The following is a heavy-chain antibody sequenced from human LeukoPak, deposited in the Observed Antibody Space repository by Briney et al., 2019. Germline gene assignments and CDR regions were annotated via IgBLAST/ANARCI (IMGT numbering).Heavy chain of an antibody. V-gene: IGHV3-33*01. CDR3: ARDQGSPFAGAGFDY. CDR2: IWYDGSNK. D-gene: IGHD3-10*01. Sequence: GGSLRLSCAASGFTFNSYGMHWVRQAPGKGLEWVAVIWYDGSNKYYADSVKGRFTISRDNSKNTLYLQMNSLRAEDTAVYYCARDQGSPFAGAGFDYWGQGTLVTVSS. J-gene: IGHJ4*02. CDR1: GFTFNSYG.